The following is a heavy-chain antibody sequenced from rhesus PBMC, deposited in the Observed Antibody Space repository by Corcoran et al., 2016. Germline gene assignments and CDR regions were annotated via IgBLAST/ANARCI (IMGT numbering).Heavy chain of an antibody. CDR1: GFTFGSYA. V-gene: IGHV1-198*02. CDR2: IIPLVGIQ. D-gene: IGHD2-27*01. J-gene: IGHJ3*01. CDR3: ARGGCSGIYCYNYAFDF. Sequence: QVQLVQSGAEVKKPGASVRVSCKASGFTFGSYAISWVRQDPGQGLEWMGVIIPLVGIQNYAEKFPGKVTITAETSTSTAYMELSSLRSEDTAVYYCARGGCSGIYCYNYAFDFWGQGLRVTVSS.